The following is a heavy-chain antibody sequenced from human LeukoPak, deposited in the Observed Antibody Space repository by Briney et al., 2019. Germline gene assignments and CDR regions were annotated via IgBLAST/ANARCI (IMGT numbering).Heavy chain of an antibody. CDR3: ARDEETSRAPHY. CDR2: IYSGGST. CDR1: GFTVSSNY. Sequence: PGGSLRLSCAASGFTVSSNYMSWVRQAPGKGLEWVSVIYSGGSTYYADSVKGRFTISRDNSKNTLYLRMNSLRAEDTAVYYCARDEETSRAPHYWGQGTLVTVSS. V-gene: IGHV3-53*01. J-gene: IGHJ4*02. D-gene: IGHD3-10*01.